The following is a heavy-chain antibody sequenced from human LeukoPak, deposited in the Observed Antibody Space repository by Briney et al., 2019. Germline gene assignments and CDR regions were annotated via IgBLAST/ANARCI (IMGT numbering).Heavy chain of an antibody. CDR1: GFTFSSYL. CDR2: INQDGSEK. J-gene: IGHJ4*02. D-gene: IGHD4-17*01. CDR3: ARSGRDYGDRPFDF. Sequence: GGSLRLSCAASGFTFSSYLMSWVRQAPGKGREWVANINQDGSEKYYVDSVKGQITISRDNAKNSLYLQMNSLRAEDTAVYYCARSGRDYGDRPFDFWGQGTLVTVSS. V-gene: IGHV3-7*01.